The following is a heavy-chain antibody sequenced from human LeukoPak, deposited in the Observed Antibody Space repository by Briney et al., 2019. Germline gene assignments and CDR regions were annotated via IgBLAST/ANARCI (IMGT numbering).Heavy chain of an antibody. CDR1: GGSISSGSYY. J-gene: IGHJ5*02. V-gene: IGHV4-61*02. CDR2: IYTSGST. CDR3: ARAAYSSSAPEPTNWFDP. D-gene: IGHD6-6*01. Sequence: SQTLSLTCTVSGGSISSGSYYWSWIRQPAGKGLEWIGCIYTSGSTNYNPSLKSRVTISVDTSKNQFSLKLSSVTAADTAVYYCARAAYSSSAPEPTNWFDPWGQGTLVTVSS.